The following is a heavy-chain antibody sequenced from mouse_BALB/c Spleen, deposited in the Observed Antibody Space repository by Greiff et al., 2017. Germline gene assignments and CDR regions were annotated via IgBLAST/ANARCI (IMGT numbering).Heavy chain of an antibody. Sequence: VQLQQSGPELVKPGASVKISCKASGYAFSSSWMNWVKQRPGQGLEWIGRIYPGDGDTNYNGKFKGKATLTADKSSSTAYMQLSSLTSVDSAVYFCARGGRSGYAMDYWGQGTSVTVSS. V-gene: IGHV1-82*01. CDR3: ARGGRSGYAMDY. D-gene: IGHD1-1*01. J-gene: IGHJ4*01. CDR2: IYPGDGDT. CDR1: GYAFSSSW.